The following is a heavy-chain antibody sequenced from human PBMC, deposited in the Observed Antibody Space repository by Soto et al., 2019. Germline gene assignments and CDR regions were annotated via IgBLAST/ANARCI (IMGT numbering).Heavy chain of an antibody. CDR1: GGSISSYY. CDR2: IYYSGST. Sequence: SETLSLTCTVSGGSISSYYWSWIRQPPGKGLEWIGYIYYSGSTNYNPSLKSRVTISVDTSKNQFSLKLSSVAAADTAVYYCAVDTDSSGWPNDYWGQGTLVTVSS. J-gene: IGHJ4*02. D-gene: IGHD6-19*01. V-gene: IGHV4-59*01. CDR3: AVDTDSSGWPNDY.